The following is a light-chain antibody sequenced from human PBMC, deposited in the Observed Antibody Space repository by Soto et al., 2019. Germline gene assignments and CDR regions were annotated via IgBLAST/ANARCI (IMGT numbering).Light chain of an antibody. CDR1: QSVSSY. V-gene: IGKV3-11*01. CDR3: QQHTNWPPTIT. Sequence: ILWTQSPATLSLSPGERATLSCSATQSVSSYLAWYQQIPGQAPRLLIYDASDRATGIPARFSGSGSGTDFTLTISSLEPQDFAVYYCQQHTNWPPTITFGQGTRLEIK. CDR2: DAS. J-gene: IGKJ5*01.